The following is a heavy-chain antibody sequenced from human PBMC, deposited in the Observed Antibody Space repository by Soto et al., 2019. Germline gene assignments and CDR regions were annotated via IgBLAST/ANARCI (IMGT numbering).Heavy chain of an antibody. CDR3: ARDPASGDFWSGPRSEDYYYYGMDV. Sequence: ASVKVSCKASGYTFTSYGIHWVRQAPGQGLEWMGWISAYNGNTNYAQKLQGRVTMTTDTSTSTAYMELRSLRSDDTAVYYCARDPASGDFWSGPRSEDYYYYGMDVWGQGTTVTVSS. D-gene: IGHD3-3*01. V-gene: IGHV1-18*01. CDR1: GYTFTSYG. CDR2: ISAYNGNT. J-gene: IGHJ6*02.